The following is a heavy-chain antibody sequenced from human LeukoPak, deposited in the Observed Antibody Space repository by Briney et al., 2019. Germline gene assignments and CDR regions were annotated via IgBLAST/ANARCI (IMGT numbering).Heavy chain of an antibody. J-gene: IGHJ5*02. D-gene: IGHD3-10*01. CDR1: GFTFSSYG. CDR2: IRYDGSNK. Sequence: GGSLRLSCAASGFTFSSYGMHWVRQAPGKGLEWVAFIRYDGSNKYYADSVKGRFTISRDNSKNTLYLQMNSLRAEDTAVYYCAKDQEGYYGSGKLDPWGQGTLVTVSS. V-gene: IGHV3-30*02. CDR3: AKDQEGYYGSGKLDP.